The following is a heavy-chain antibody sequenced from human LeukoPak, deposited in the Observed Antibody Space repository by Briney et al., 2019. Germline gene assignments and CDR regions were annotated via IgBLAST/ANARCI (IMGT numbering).Heavy chain of an antibody. D-gene: IGHD6-19*01. J-gene: IGHJ5*01. Sequence: PSQALALTCTVSGRSISSFYWSWVRQPPRKGLEYIGDIYYTGSTNYKTSLNRRVTMSVDTSKNQFSLQLTSVTAADTALYYCVGSPGYSSGWFDYWGHGTLVTVSS. CDR1: GRSISSFY. CDR2: IYYTGST. CDR3: VGSPGYSSGWFDY. V-gene: IGHV4-59*08.